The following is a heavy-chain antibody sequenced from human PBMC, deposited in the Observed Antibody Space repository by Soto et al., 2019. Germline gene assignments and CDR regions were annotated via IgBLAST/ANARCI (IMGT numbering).Heavy chain of an antibody. CDR2: IIPIFGTA. Sequence: SVKVSCKASGGTFSSYAISWVRQAPGQGLEWMGGIIPIFGTANYAQKFQGRVTMTTDTSTSTAYMELRSLRSDDTAVYYCARDPMVDDFWSGYYYGMDVWGQGTTVTVSS. CDR3: ARDPMVDDFWSGYYYGMDV. V-gene: IGHV1-69*05. J-gene: IGHJ6*02. D-gene: IGHD3-3*01. CDR1: GGTFSSYA.